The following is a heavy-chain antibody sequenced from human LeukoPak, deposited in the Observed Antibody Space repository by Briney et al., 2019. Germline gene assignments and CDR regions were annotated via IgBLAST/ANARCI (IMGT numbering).Heavy chain of an antibody. Sequence: GGSLRLSCAASGFTFSSYAMSWVRQAPGKGLEWASAISGSGGSTYYADSVKGRFTISRDNSKNTLYLHMNSLRAEDTALYYCAKRGENSTWYYFDSWGQGTQVTVSS. CDR2: ISGSGGST. V-gene: IGHV3-23*01. CDR3: AKRGENSTWYYFDS. J-gene: IGHJ4*02. D-gene: IGHD6-13*01. CDR1: GFTFSSYA.